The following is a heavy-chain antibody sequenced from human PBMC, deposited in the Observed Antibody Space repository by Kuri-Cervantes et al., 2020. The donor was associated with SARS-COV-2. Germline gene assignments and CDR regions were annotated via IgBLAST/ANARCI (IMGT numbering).Heavy chain of an antibody. CDR2: ISSNGGST. Sequence: GRFLRPPCAASELPFSSYAMHWVRQAPGKGLEYVSAISSNGGSTYYADSVKGRFTISRDNSKNTLYLQMGSLRAEDMAGYYCARDTIFGVVMQSDAFDIWGQGTMVTVSS. V-gene: IGHV3-64*02. D-gene: IGHD3-3*01. CDR3: ARDTIFGVVMQSDAFDI. CDR1: ELPFSSYA. J-gene: IGHJ3*02.